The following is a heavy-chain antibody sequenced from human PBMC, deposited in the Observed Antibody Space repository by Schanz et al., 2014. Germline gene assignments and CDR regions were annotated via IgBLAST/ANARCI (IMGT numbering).Heavy chain of an antibody. V-gene: IGHV3-23*04. D-gene: IGHD2-2*01. J-gene: IGHJ4*02. CDR1: GFNFYTSA. CDR3: AKVAPAATYLDS. CDR2: ISARGEVS. Sequence: EVRLVESGGGLVQPGGSLRLSCVASGFNFYTSAMTWVRQAPGKGLEWVSVISARGEVSKYSDSVKGRFIVSRDNSRATLFLQMDSLRAADTAFYYCAKVAPAATYLDSWGLGTLVTVSS.